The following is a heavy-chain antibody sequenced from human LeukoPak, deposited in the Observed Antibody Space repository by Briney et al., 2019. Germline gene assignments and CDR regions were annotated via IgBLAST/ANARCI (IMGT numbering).Heavy chain of an antibody. CDR3: ARARNYYDSSGYYYEGDAFDI. Sequence: GASVKVSCKASGYTFTGYYMHWVRQAPGQGLEWMGWINPSSGGTNYAQKFQGRVTMTRDTSISTAYMELSRLRSDDTAVYYCARARNYYDSSGYYYEGDAFDIWGQGTMVTVSS. CDR1: GYTFTGYY. V-gene: IGHV1-2*02. D-gene: IGHD3-22*01. CDR2: INPSSGGT. J-gene: IGHJ3*02.